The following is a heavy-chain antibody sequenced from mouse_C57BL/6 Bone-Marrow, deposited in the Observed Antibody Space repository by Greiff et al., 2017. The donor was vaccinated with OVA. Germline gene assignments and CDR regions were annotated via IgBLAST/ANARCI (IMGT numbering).Heavy chain of an antibody. CDR1: GYTFTSYW. J-gene: IGHJ4*01. V-gene: IGHV1-64*01. CDR2: IHPNSGST. D-gene: IGHD6-1*01. Sequence: QVQLQQPGAELVKPGASVKLSCKASGYTFTSYWMHWVKQRPGQGLEWIGMIHPNSGSTNYNEKFKSKATLTVDKSSSTAYMQLSSLTSEDSAVYYCASASRRSLAMDYWGQGTSVTVSS. CDR3: ASASRRSLAMDY.